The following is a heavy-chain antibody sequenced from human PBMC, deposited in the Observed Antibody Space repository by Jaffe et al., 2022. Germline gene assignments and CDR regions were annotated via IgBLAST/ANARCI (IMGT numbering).Heavy chain of an antibody. Sequence: EVQLVESGGGLVQPGRSLRLSCAASGFTFDDYAMHWVRQAPGKGLEWVSGISWNSGSIGYADSVKGRFTISRDNAKNSLYLQMNSLRAEDTALYYCAKDINYSGYERPNFDYWGQGTLVTVSS. CDR3: AKDINYSGYERPNFDY. J-gene: IGHJ4*02. D-gene: IGHD5-12*01. CDR1: GFTFDDYA. CDR2: ISWNSGSI. V-gene: IGHV3-9*01.